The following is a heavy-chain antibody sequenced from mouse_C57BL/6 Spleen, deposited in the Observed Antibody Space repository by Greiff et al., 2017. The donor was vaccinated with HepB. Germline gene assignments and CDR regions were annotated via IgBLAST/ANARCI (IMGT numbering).Heavy chain of an antibody. Sequence: DVHLVESGGDLVKPGGSLKLSCAASGFTFSSYGMSWVRQTPDKRLEWVATISSGGSYTYYPDSVKGRFTISRDNAKNTLYLQLSSLKSEDTAMYYCARPGGSSYSYFDYWGQGTTLTVSS. J-gene: IGHJ2*01. CDR1: GFTFSSYG. V-gene: IGHV5-6*01. D-gene: IGHD1-1*01. CDR3: ARPGGSSYSYFDY. CDR2: ISSGGSYT.